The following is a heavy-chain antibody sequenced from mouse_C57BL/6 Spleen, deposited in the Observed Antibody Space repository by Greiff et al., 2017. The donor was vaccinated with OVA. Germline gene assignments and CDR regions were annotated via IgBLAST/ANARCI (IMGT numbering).Heavy chain of an antibody. CDR1: GYTFTSYW. CDR3: EWSCYGYDGGY. D-gene: IGHD2-2*01. V-gene: IGHV1-64*01. J-gene: IGHJ2*01. Sequence: QVQLQQPGAELVKPGASVKLSCTASGYTFTSYWMHWVKQRPGQGLEWIGMIHPNSGSTNYNEKFKSKATLTVDKSSSTAYMQLRSLTSVDTEVCDSEWSCYGYDGGYWGQGTTLTVSS. CDR2: IHPNSGST.